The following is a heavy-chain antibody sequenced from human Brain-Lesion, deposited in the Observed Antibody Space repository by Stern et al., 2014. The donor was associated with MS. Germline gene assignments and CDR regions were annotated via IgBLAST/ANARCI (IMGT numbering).Heavy chain of an antibody. V-gene: IGHV1-2*02. CDR2: INPTTGGT. CDR3: ARDQRGITIFGVVTDYYYLGMDV. Sequence: QVQLVQSGAEVKKPGASVKVSCKTSGYIFTGYYIHWVRQAPGQGLEWMAWINPTTGGTKYAQKFQGRVTMRRDTSSSTAYVELSSLTSDDTAVYYCARDQRGITIFGVVTDYYYLGMDVWGQGTTVTVSS. CDR1: GYIFTGYY. D-gene: IGHD3-3*01. J-gene: IGHJ6*02.